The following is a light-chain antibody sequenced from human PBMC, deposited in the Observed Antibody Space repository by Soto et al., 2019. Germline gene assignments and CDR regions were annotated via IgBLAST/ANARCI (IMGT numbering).Light chain of an antibody. J-gene: IGLJ3*02. CDR3: CSYAGSYTWV. CDR2: DVS. Sequence: QSVLTQPRSVSGSPGQSVTISCTGTSSDVGGYNYVSWYQQHPGKAPKLMIYDVSKRPSGVPDRFFGSKSGNTASLTISGLQAEDEAGYYCCSYAGSYTWVFGGGTQLTVL. CDR1: SSDVGGYNY. V-gene: IGLV2-11*01.